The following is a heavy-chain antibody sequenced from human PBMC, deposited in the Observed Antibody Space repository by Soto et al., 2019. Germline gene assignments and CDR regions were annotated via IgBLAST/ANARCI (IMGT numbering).Heavy chain of an antibody. Sequence: SETLSLTCTVSGGSISSYYWSWIRQPPGKGLEWIGYIYYSGSTNYNPSLKSRVTISVDTSKNQFSLKLSSVTAADTAVYYCARALYSSSWYYFDYWGQGTLVTVSS. CDR3: ARALYSSSWYYFDY. V-gene: IGHV4-59*01. CDR2: IYYSGST. CDR1: GGSISSYY. D-gene: IGHD6-13*01. J-gene: IGHJ4*02.